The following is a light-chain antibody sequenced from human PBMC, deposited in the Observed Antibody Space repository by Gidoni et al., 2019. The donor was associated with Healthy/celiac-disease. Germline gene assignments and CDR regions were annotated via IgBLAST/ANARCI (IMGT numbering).Light chain of an antibody. V-gene: IGLV2-14*01. CDR1: SSDVGGYNY. CDR3: SSYTSSSTLV. J-gene: IGLJ2*01. CDR2: DVS. Sequence: QSALTQPAAVSGSPAQSITISCTGTSSDVGGYNYVSWYQQHPGQAPNLMIYDVSNRPSGVSNRFSGSKSGNTASLTISGLQAEDEAYYYCSSYTSSSTLVFGGGTKLTVL.